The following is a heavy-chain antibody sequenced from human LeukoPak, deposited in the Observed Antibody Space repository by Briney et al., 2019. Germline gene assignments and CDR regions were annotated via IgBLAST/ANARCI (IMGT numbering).Heavy chain of an antibody. Sequence: GGSLRLSCTASGFTFGDYAMSWFRQAPGKGLEWVGFIRSKAYGGTTEYAASVKGRFTISRDGSKSIAYLQMNSLKTEDTAVYYCTRDEPQYYYDSSGYYSYSDYWGQGTLVTVSS. CDR3: TRDEPQYYYDSSGYYSYSDY. CDR1: GFTFGDYA. J-gene: IGHJ4*02. CDR2: IRSKAYGGTT. D-gene: IGHD3-22*01. V-gene: IGHV3-49*01.